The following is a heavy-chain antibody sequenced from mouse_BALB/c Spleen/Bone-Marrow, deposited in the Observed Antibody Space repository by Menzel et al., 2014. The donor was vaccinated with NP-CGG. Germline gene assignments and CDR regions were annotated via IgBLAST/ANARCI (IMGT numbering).Heavy chain of an antibody. D-gene: IGHD4-1*01. CDR1: GFTFSSFG. Sequence: EVQLVESGGGLVQPGGSRKLSCAASGFTFSSFGMHWVRQAPEKGLEWAAYISSGSTAICYADTVKGRFTISRDNPKNTLFLQMTSLRSEDTAIYYCARGGNWDDFDVWGAGTTVTVSS. V-gene: IGHV5-17*02. CDR2: ISSGSTAI. CDR3: ARGGNWDDFDV. J-gene: IGHJ1*01.